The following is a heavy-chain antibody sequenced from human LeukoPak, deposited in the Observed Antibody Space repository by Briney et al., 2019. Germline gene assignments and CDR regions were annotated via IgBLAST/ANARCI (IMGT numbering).Heavy chain of an antibody. Sequence: GASVKVSCKASGGTFSSYAISWVRQAPGQGLEWMGGIIPIFGTANYAQKFQGRVTITADESTSTAYMELSSLRSEDTAVYYCALLWFGDERPEKNYYYYYYMDVWGKGTTVTVSS. V-gene: IGHV1-69*13. D-gene: IGHD3-10*01. CDR2: IIPIFGTA. CDR1: GGTFSSYA. J-gene: IGHJ6*03. CDR3: ALLWFGDERPEKNYYYYYYMDV.